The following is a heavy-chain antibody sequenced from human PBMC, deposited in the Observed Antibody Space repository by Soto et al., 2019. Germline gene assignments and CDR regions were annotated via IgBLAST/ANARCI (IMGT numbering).Heavy chain of an antibody. CDR1: GFTFNIYA. D-gene: IGHD3-22*01. Sequence: EVQLLESGGDLIPPGGSLRLSCAASGFTFNIYAMTWVRQAPGKGLEWVSAISRYGDITYYADSVEGRFSISRDNSKNTLYRQMNSLRAEDTAVYYCAKDRYLDHDSRGYLFDNWGQGTLVTVSS. CDR3: AKDRYLDHDSRGYLFDN. CDR2: ISRYGDIT. J-gene: IGHJ4*02. V-gene: IGHV3-23*01.